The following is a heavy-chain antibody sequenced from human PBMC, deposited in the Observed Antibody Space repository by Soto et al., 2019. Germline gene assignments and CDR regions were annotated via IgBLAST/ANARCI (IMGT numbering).Heavy chain of an antibody. CDR2: IYYSGST. D-gene: IGHD2-15*01. Sequence: SETLSLTCTVSGGSISSGGYYWSWIRQHPGKGLEWIGYIYYSGSTYYNPSLKSRVTISVDTSKNQFSLKLSSVTAADTAVYYCARDAGEVAAPFDYWGQGTLVTVSS. J-gene: IGHJ4*02. CDR3: ARDAGEVAAPFDY. V-gene: IGHV4-31*03. CDR1: GGSISSGGYY.